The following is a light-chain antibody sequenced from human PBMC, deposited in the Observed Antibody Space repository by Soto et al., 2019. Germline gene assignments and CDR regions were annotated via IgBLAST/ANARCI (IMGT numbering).Light chain of an antibody. CDR1: TSDVGYSRF. V-gene: IGLV2-14*01. CDR2: EVS. CDR3: SSYTLSSTVI. Sequence: QSALTQPASLSGSPGQSITISCTGTTSDVGYSRFVSWYQQHPGKAPKLIIYEVSCRPSGVSDRFSGSKSGSTASLTISGLQADDEADYYCSSYTLSSTVIFGGGTKLTVL. J-gene: IGLJ2*01.